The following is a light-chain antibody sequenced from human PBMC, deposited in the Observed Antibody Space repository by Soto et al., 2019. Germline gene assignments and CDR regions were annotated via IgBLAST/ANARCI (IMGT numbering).Light chain of an antibody. V-gene: IGKV3-15*01. J-gene: IGKJ1*01. CDR3: QQYNDWPPRT. CDR1: QSVNSN. Sequence: EVLMTQSPATLSVSPGERATLSCRASQSVNSNLAGYQQKPGQTPRLLIYGASTRDTTIPARFSGSGSGTELTLTIRSLQSEDFAVYYCQQYNDWPPRTFGQGTKVEIK. CDR2: GAS.